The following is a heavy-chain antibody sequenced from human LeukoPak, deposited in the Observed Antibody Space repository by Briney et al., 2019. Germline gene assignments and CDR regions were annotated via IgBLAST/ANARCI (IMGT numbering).Heavy chain of an antibody. CDR3: ATDFWTTVPRE. CDR2: LQADGFNT. D-gene: IGHD4-17*01. J-gene: IGHJ4*02. Sequence: GGSLRLSCAASGFPFSSNGIHWVRQAPGKGLEWVAFLQADGFNTHYAASVNGRFTISRDNSENTVFLQMNSLRIEDTAVYFCATDFWTTVPREWGQGTVVSVSS. CDR1: GFPFSSNG. V-gene: IGHV3-30*02.